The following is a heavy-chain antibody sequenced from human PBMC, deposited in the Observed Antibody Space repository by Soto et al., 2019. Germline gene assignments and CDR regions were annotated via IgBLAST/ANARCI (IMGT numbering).Heavy chain of an antibody. CDR1: GFTVSSNY. D-gene: IGHD6-19*01. V-gene: IGHV3-53*01. J-gene: IGHJ4*02. CDR2: IYSGGST. CDR3: ARDRSSGGFDY. Sequence: GGSLRLSCAASGFTVSSNYMSWVRQAPGKGLEWVSVIYSGGSTYSADSVKGRFTISRDNSKNTLYLQMNSLRAEDTAVYYCARDRSSGGFDYWGQGTLVTVSS.